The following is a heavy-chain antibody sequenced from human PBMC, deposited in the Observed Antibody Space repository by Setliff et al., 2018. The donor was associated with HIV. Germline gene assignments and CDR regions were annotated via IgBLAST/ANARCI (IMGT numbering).Heavy chain of an antibody. CDR1: GFTFSYFA. CDR3: ARVAYCGGDCYRGGAFDI. Sequence: GGSLRLSCAASGFTFSYFAMHWVRQAPGKGLEWVAVISYDGNVKYYADSVKGRFTISRDNSKNTLYVQMNSLRPEDTAVYYCARVAYCGGDCYRGGAFDIWGQGTMVTVSS. J-gene: IGHJ3*02. V-gene: IGHV3-30*04. D-gene: IGHD2-21*01. CDR2: ISYDGNVK.